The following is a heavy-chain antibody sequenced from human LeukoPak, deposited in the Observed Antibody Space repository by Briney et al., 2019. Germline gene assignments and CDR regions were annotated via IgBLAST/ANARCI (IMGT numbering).Heavy chain of an antibody. CDR2: IYYSGST. Sequence: PSQTLSLTCTVSGGSISSGGYYWSWIRQHPGKGLEWIGYIYYSGSTYYNPSLKSRVTISVDTSKNQFSPKLSSVTAADTAVYYCARDDSSGYYLDYWGQGTLVTVSS. CDR1: GGSISSGGYY. J-gene: IGHJ4*02. V-gene: IGHV4-31*03. D-gene: IGHD3-22*01. CDR3: ARDDSSGYYLDY.